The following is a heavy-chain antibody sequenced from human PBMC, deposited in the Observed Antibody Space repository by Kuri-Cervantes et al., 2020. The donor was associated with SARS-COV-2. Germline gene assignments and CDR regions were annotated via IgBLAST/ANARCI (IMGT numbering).Heavy chain of an antibody. Sequence: GESLKISCAASGFTFNTYALHWVRQAPGQGLEWVAAISYDGNNKYFADSVRGRFTVSRDNSKNTLYLEMDGLRPEDTAVYYCARDMTFDEYGDYFYYYMDVWGKGTTVTVSS. J-gene: IGHJ6*03. CDR2: ISYDGNNK. D-gene: IGHD3-16*01. CDR3: ARDMTFDEYGDYFYYYMDV. CDR1: GFTFNTYA. V-gene: IGHV3-30*04.